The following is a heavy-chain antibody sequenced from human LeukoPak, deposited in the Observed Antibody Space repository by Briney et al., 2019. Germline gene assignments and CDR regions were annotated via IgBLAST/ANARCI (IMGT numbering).Heavy chain of an antibody. Sequence: SVKVSCKASGGTFSSYAISWVRQAPGQGLEWMGGIIPIFGTANYAQKFQGRVTITTDESTSTAYMELSSLRSEDTAVYYCASTSREYDSSGYQSDFDYWGQGTLVTVSS. CDR2: IIPIFGTA. D-gene: IGHD3-22*01. CDR1: GGTFSSYA. V-gene: IGHV1-69*05. CDR3: ASTSREYDSSGYQSDFDY. J-gene: IGHJ4*02.